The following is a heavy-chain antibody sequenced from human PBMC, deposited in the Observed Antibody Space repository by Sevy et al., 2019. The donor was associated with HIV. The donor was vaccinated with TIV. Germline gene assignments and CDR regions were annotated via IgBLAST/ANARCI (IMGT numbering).Heavy chain of an antibody. CDR3: ARDPYYDSSGPFDY. Sequence: GGSLRLSCAASGFTFSSYGMHWVRQAPGKGLEWVAVIWYDGSNKYYADSVKGRFTISRDNSKNTLYLQMNSLRAEDTAVYYCARDPYYDSSGPFDYWGQGTLVTVSS. J-gene: IGHJ4*02. D-gene: IGHD3-22*01. CDR2: IWYDGSNK. V-gene: IGHV3-33*01. CDR1: GFTFSSYG.